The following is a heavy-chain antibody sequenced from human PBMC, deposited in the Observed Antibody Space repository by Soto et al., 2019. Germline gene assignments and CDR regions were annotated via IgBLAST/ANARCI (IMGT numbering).Heavy chain of an antibody. CDR3: ARDALPVAYQLPLPGGGYSYGSGQKLGGVNWDY. V-gene: IGHV3-66*01. D-gene: IGHD5-18*01. J-gene: IGHJ4*02. CDR1: GFTVSSNY. CDR2: IYSGGST. Sequence: GGSLRLSCAASGFTVSSNYMSWVRQAPGKGLEWVSVIYSGGSTYYADSVKGRFTISRDNSKNTLYLQMNSLRAEDTAVYYCARDALPVAYQLPLPGGGYSYGSGQKLGGVNWDYWGQGTLVTVSS.